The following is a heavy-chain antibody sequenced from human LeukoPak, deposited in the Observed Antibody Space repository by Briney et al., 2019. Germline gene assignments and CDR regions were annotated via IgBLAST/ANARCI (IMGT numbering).Heavy chain of an antibody. CDR2: ISAYNGNT. CDR1: GYTFTSYG. V-gene: IGHV1-18*01. CDR3: ARDPPPTIFGVVEFDY. J-gene: IGHJ4*02. Sequence: ASVKVSCKASGYTFTSYGISWVRQAPGQGLEWIGWISAYNGNTNYAQKLQGRVTMTTDTSTSTAYMELRSLRSDDTAVYYCARDPPPTIFGVVEFDYWGQGTLVTVSS. D-gene: IGHD3-3*01.